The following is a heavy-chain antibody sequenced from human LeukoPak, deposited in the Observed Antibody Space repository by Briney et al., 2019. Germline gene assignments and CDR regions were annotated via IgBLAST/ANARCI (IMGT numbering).Heavy chain of an antibody. CDR2: IIPIFGTA. V-gene: IGHV1-69*05. CDR1: GGTFSSYA. CDR3: ARGVAGVYFYYYMDV. D-gene: IGHD1-14*01. Sequence: ASVKVSCKASGGTFSSYAISWVRQAPGQGLEWMGGIIPIFGTANYAQKFQGRVTMTRDTSISTAYMELSRLRSDDAAVYYCARGVAGVYFYYYMDVWGKGTTVTVSS. J-gene: IGHJ6*03.